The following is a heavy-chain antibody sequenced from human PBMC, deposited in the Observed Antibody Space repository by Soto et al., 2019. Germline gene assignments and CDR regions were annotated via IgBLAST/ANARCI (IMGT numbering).Heavy chain of an antibody. Sequence: GGSLRLSCAASGFTFSSYGMHWVRQAPGKVLEWVSRINSDGSSTSYADSVKGRFTISRYNAKNTLYLQMNSLRAEDTAVYYCARDGSSTPLFDYWGQGTLVTVSS. J-gene: IGHJ4*02. CDR1: GFTFSSYG. V-gene: IGHV3-74*01. CDR2: INSDGSST. D-gene: IGHD2-15*01. CDR3: ARDGSSTPLFDY.